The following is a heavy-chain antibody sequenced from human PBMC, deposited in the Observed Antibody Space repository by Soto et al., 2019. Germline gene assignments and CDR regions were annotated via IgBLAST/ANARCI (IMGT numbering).Heavy chain of an antibody. Sequence: GGSLRLSCAASGFTFSNYAMSWVRQTPGEGLEWVSAISGSGGSTYYADSVKGRFTISRDNSKNTVYLQMNSLRAADTAVYYCARDPRIQLWFNWFDXWGQGTLVTVSS. D-gene: IGHD5-18*01. V-gene: IGHV3-23*01. CDR1: GFTFSNYA. CDR2: ISGSGGST. CDR3: ARDPRIQLWFNWFDX. J-gene: IGHJ5*02.